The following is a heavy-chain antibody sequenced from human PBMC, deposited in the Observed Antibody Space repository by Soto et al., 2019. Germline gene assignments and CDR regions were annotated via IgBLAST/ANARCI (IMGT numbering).Heavy chain of an antibody. CDR1: GFTFSSYG. J-gene: IGHJ4*02. Sequence: GGSLRLSCVASGFTFSSYGMHWVRQAPGKGLEWVAIISYNGSNTYYADSVKGRFTISRDNSKNTLYLQMNSLRAEDTSVYYCAKEGGLSGSYYISSSYYFDYWGQGTLVTVSS. D-gene: IGHD1-26*01. CDR3: AKEGGLSGSYYISSSYYFDY. CDR2: ISYNGSNT. V-gene: IGHV3-30*18.